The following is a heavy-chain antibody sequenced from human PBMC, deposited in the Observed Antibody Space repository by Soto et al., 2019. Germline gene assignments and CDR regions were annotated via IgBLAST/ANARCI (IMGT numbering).Heavy chain of an antibody. D-gene: IGHD6-19*01. CDR1: GFTFSNYA. Sequence: GGSLRLSCAASGFTFSNYAMSWVRQAPGKGLEWVSTISGSGGTTYYADSVKGRFTISRDNSKNTLYLQMNSLRADDTAVYNCAKGRIAVAGGLSSFDYWGQGTLVTVSS. CDR2: ISGSGGTT. CDR3: AKGRIAVAGGLSSFDY. J-gene: IGHJ4*02. V-gene: IGHV3-23*01.